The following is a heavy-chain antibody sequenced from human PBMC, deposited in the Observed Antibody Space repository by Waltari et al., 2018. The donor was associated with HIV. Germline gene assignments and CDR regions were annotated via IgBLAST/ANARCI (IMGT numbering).Heavy chain of an antibody. CDR1: GFTFSRYA. J-gene: IGHJ6*02. CDR3: AKWGSSPPSRYYYYGMDV. CDR2: LSGSGGST. D-gene: IGHD6-6*01. V-gene: IGHV3-23*01. Sequence: EVQLLESGGGLVQPGGSLRLYCATSGFTFSRYAMPWVGQAPGKGVEWVSALSGSGGSTYYGDSVKGRFTISRDNSKNTLYLQMNSLRAEDTAVYYCAKWGSSPPSRYYYYGMDVWGQGTTVTVSS.